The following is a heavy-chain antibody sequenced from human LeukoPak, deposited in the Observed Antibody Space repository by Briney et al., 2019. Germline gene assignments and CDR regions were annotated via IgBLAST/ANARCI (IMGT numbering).Heavy chain of an antibody. D-gene: IGHD2-15*01. Sequence: GASVKVSCKASGGTFHSYIVTWVRQAPGQGLEWMGGIVPIIGTANYAQKFQGRVTITADDSTSTAYMELRSLRSEDTAIYYCARDQRPSCHGGICYSGDYWGQGTLVTVTS. J-gene: IGHJ4*02. V-gene: IGHV1-69*13. CDR1: GGTFHSYI. CDR2: IVPIIGTA. CDR3: ARDQRPSCHGGICYSGDY.